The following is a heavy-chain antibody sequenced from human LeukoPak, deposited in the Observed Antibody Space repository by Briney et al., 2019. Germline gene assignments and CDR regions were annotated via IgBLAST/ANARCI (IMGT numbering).Heavy chain of an antibody. Sequence: SETLSLTCTVSGGSISNYYWSWIRQPPGKRLEWIGYIYYSGSTNYNPSLKRRVTISVDTSKNQFSLKLSSVTAADTAVYYCARDFGDLWYFDLWGRGTLVTVSS. D-gene: IGHD3-10*01. CDR1: GGSISNYY. J-gene: IGHJ2*01. V-gene: IGHV4-59*01. CDR2: IYYSGST. CDR3: ARDFGDLWYFDL.